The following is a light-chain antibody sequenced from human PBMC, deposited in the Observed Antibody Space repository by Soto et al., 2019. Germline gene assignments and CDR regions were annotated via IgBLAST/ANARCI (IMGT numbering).Light chain of an antibody. Sequence: DIQMTQSPSSLSASVGDRVTITCRASQTISSSLNWYQQKPGKAPKLLIYAASSLQSGVPSRFSGSGAGTDFTLTISSRQPEDFATYSCQQSYSNPPTFGGGTKVEIK. CDR1: QTISSS. CDR2: AAS. CDR3: QQSYSNPPT. V-gene: IGKV1-39*01. J-gene: IGKJ4*01.